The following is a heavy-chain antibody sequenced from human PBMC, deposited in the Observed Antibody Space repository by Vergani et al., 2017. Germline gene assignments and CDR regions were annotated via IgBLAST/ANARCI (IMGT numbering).Heavy chain of an antibody. J-gene: IGHJ4*02. CDR3: ARGPYWREAGVPHFDY. CDR2: IWFDGSNK. CDR1: EFTFSNYG. Sequence: QVQLVESGGGVVQPGRSPRLSCAASEFTFSNYGMHWVRQAPGKGLEWVAVIWFDGSNKYYADSLKGRFTISRENSKNTLYLQMNSLRAEDTAIYYCARGPYWREAGVPHFDYWGQGTLVTVSS. V-gene: IGHV3-33*01. D-gene: IGHD6-13*01.